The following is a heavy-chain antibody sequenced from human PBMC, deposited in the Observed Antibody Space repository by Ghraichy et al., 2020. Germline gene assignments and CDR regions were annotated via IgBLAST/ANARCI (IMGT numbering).Heavy chain of an antibody. CDR2: IRSDGTNT. CDR1: GFTFSNYW. D-gene: IGHD1-1*01. Sequence: GGSLRLSCAASGFTFSNYWMHWVRHAPGKGLVWVSHIRSDGTNTNYAVSVKGRFTISRDNAKNTLYLQMNSLRAEDTAVYYCARSNWRDYWGQGTLVTVSS. V-gene: IGHV3-74*01. J-gene: IGHJ4*02. CDR3: ARSNWRDY.